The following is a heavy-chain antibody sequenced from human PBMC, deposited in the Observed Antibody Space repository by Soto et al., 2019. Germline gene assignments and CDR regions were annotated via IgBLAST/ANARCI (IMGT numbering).Heavy chain of an antibody. CDR3: AKWSPSARTYYDFWSGYYSDGVTYYMDV. J-gene: IGHJ6*03. Sequence: GGSLRLSCAASGFTFSSYAMSWVRQAPGKGLEWVSAISGSGGSTYYADSVKGRFTISRDNSKNTLYLQMNSLRVEDTAVYYCAKWSPSARTYYDFWSGYYSDGVTYYMDVWGKGTTVTVSS. CDR1: GFTFSSYA. CDR2: ISGSGGST. D-gene: IGHD3-3*01. V-gene: IGHV3-23*01.